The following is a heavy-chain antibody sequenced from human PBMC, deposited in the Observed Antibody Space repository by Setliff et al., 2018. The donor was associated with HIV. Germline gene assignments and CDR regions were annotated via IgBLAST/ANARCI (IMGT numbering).Heavy chain of an antibody. D-gene: IGHD3-3*01. J-gene: IGHJ5*02. CDR2: ISSSGSTI. CDR1: RLALSSNY. Sequence: GGSLRLSCAASRLALSSNYMTWVRQSPGKGLEWVSYISSSGSTIYYADSVKGRFTISRDNAKNSLYLQMNSLRAEDTAVYYCARVHLTTNAVYGVVSNWFDPWGQGALVTVSS. V-gene: IGHV3-48*03. CDR3: ARVHLTTNAVYGVVSNWFDP.